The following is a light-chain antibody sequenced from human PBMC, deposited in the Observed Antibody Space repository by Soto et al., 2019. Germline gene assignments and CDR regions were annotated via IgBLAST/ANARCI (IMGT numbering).Light chain of an antibody. CDR2: AAS. J-gene: IGKJ5*01. Sequence: DIQMTHSPSSLSASLGDRVAITCRASQSISSYLNWYQQKPGKAPKVLIYAASNLQSGVPSRFSGSGSGTDFALTISSLQPEDFATYYCQQGYSTPITFGQGTRLEI. V-gene: IGKV1-39*01. CDR3: QQGYSTPIT. CDR1: QSISSY.